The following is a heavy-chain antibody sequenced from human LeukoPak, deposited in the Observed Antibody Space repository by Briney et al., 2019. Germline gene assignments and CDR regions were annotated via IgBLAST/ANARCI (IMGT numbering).Heavy chain of an antibody. CDR1: GFTFISYW. CDR2: ISGSGGST. Sequence: GGSLRLSCAASGFTFISYWMHWVRQAPGKGLEWVSAISGSGGSTYYADSVKGRFTISRDNSKNTLYLQMNSLRAEDTAVYYCAKGGNYDYYYYYMDVWGKGTTVTVSS. CDR3: AKGGNYDYYYYYMDV. V-gene: IGHV3-23*01. J-gene: IGHJ6*03. D-gene: IGHD1-7*01.